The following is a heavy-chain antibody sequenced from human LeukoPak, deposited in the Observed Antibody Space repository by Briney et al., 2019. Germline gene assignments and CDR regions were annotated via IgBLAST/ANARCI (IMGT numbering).Heavy chain of an antibody. CDR1: GYTFINYY. Sequence: ASVKVSCKASGYTFINYYIHWVRQAPGQGLEWMGLINPGGGSTTYSQKFQGRVTMTRDTSTSTVYMELNNLRSEDTALYYCARARTGDSDYWGQGTLVTVSS. V-gene: IGHV1-46*01. J-gene: IGHJ4*02. CDR2: INPGGGST. D-gene: IGHD7-27*01. CDR3: ARARTGDSDY.